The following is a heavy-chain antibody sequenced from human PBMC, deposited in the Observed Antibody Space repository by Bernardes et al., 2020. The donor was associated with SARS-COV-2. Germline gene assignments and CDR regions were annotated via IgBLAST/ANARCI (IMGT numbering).Heavy chain of an antibody. Sequence: VGSLRLSCAASGFTFSSYAMSWVRQAPGKGLEWVSAISGSGGSTYYADSVKGRFTISRDNSKNTLYLQMNSLRAEDTAVYYCAKRRSLRGYYDSSGFDYWGQGTLVTVSS. CDR2: ISGSGGST. J-gene: IGHJ4*02. V-gene: IGHV3-23*01. CDR3: AKRRSLRGYYDSSGFDY. CDR1: GFTFSSYA. D-gene: IGHD3-22*01.